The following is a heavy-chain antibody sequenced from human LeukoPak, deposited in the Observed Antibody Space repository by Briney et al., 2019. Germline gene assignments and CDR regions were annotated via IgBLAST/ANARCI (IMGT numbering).Heavy chain of an antibody. CDR2: ISYDGSNK. CDR1: GFTFSSYA. Sequence: QPGGSLRLSCAASGFTFSSYAMHWVRQAPGKGLEWVAVISYDGSNKYYADSVKGRFTISRDNSKNTLYLQMNSLRAEDTAVYYCARDALPVDYYYYYMDVWGKGTTVTVSS. CDR3: ARDALPVDYYYYYMDV. V-gene: IGHV3-30-3*01. J-gene: IGHJ6*03. D-gene: IGHD2-21*01.